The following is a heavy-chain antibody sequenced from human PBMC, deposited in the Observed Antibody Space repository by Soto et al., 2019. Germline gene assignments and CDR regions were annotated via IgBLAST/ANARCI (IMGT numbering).Heavy chain of an antibody. V-gene: IGHV3-30-3*01. J-gene: IGHJ6*02. CDR2: ISYDGSNK. CDR1: GFTFSSYA. CDR3: ARVVVPAAHYYYYGMDV. D-gene: IGHD2-2*01. Sequence: GGSLRLSCAASGFTFSSYAMHWVRQAPGKGLEWVAVISYDGSNKYYADSVKGRFTISRDNSKNTLYLQMNSLRAEDTAVYYCARVVVPAAHYYYYGMDVWGQGTTVTVSS.